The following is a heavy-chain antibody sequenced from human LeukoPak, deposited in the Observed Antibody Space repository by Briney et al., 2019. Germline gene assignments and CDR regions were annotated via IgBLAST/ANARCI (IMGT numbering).Heavy chain of an antibody. Sequence: GGSLRLSCAASGFTFSSYDMHWVRQATGKGLEWVSAIGTAGGTYYPGSVKGRFTISRENAKNSLYLQMNSLRAGDTAVYYCARGSLYYYGSGSPIRDAFDIWGQGTMVTVSS. V-gene: IGHV3-13*01. CDR3: ARGSLYYYGSGSPIRDAFDI. J-gene: IGHJ3*02. D-gene: IGHD3-10*01. CDR2: IGTAGGT. CDR1: GFTFSSYD.